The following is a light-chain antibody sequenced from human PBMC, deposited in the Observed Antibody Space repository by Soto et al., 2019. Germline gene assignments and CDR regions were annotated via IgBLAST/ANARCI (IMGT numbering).Light chain of an antibody. CDR2: EVT. V-gene: IGLV2-14*01. Sequence: QSALTQPASVSGSPGQSITISCTGTSSDVGGYNYVSWYQQHPGKAPKLMIYEVTNRPSGVSHRFSGSKSGNTASLTISGLQSEDEAHYYCSSYSSSSTVVFGGGTKVTVL. J-gene: IGLJ2*01. CDR1: SSDVGGYNY. CDR3: SSYSSSSTVV.